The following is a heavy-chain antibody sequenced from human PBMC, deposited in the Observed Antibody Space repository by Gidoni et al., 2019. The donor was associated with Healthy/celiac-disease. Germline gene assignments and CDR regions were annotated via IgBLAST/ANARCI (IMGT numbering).Heavy chain of an antibody. CDR3: AKAFLTGSDY. D-gene: IGHD3-9*01. J-gene: IGHJ4*02. Sequence: EVQLLESGGGLVQPGGSLRISCAAAGFTFRSFAMSWVRQAPGKGVEWVSAISGSGGSTYSADPVKGRFTISRDNSKNTLYLQMNSLRAEDTAVYYCAKAFLTGSDYWGQGTLVTVSS. V-gene: IGHV3-23*01. CDR2: ISGSGGST. CDR1: GFTFRSFA.